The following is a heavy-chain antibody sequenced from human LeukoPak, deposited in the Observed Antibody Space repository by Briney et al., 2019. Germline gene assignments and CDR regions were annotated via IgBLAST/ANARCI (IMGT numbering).Heavy chain of an antibody. J-gene: IGHJ4*02. CDR1: GYTFTSYG. Sequence: ASVKVSCKASGYTFTSYGISWARQAPGQGLEWMGWISAYNGNTNYAQKLQGRVTMTTDTSTSTAYMELRGLRSDDTAVYYCATGNDSYVPFDYWGQGTLVTVSS. V-gene: IGHV1-18*01. D-gene: IGHD2-21*02. CDR2: ISAYNGNT. CDR3: ATGNDSYVPFDY.